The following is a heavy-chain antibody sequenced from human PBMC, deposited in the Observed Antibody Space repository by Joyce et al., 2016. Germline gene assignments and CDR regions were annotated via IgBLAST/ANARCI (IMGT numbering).Heavy chain of an antibody. V-gene: IGHV3-21*02. CDR1: GFTFSTSS. CDR2: ISSDSTYI. CDR3: ARGGIVYDYSMDL. D-gene: IGHD3-22*01. Sequence: EVQLVESGGGLVKPGGSLRISCAASGFTFSTSSMSWFRRGPVKGLEWVSAISSDSTYIFYADSVKGRFTVSRDNAKNSLYLQMNSLRAEDTVVFFCARGGIVYDYSMDLWGQGTTVTVSS. J-gene: IGHJ6*02.